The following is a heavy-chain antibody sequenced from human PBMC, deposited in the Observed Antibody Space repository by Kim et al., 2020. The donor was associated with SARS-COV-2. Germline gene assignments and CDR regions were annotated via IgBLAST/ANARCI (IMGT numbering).Heavy chain of an antibody. J-gene: IGHJ4*02. D-gene: IGHD3-22*01. V-gene: IGHV4-31*02. CDR3: ARTRITMMVVVTHFDY. Sequence: PSLKSRVTISVDTSKNKFSLKLSSVTSADTAVYYCARTRITMMVVVTHFDYWGQGTLVTVSS.